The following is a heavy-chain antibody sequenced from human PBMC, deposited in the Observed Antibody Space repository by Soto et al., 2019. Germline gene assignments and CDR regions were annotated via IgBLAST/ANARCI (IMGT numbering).Heavy chain of an antibody. D-gene: IGHD6-19*01. CDR3: AYIAVAWREYYYGMDV. J-gene: IGHJ6*02. CDR2: IYYSGST. V-gene: IGHV4-39*01. CDR1: GGSISSSSYY. Sequence: LSLTCTVSGGSISSSSYYWGWIRQPPGKGLEWIGSIYYSGSTYYNPSLKSRVTISVDTSKNQFSLKLSSVTAADTAVYYCAYIAVAWREYYYGMDVWGQGTTVTVSS.